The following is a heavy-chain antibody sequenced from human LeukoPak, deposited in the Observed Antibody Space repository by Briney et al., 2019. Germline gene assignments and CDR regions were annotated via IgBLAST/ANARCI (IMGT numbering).Heavy chain of an antibody. CDR3: ARDPQSRFDY. CDR1: GGSFSGYY. V-gene: IGHV4-34*01. Sequence: SETLSLTCAVYGGSFSGYYWSWIRQPPGKGLEWIGEINHSGTTNYNPSLKSRVTISVDTSKNQFSLKLTSVTAADTAVYYCARDPQSRFDYWGQGTLVTVSS. J-gene: IGHJ4*02. CDR2: INHSGTT.